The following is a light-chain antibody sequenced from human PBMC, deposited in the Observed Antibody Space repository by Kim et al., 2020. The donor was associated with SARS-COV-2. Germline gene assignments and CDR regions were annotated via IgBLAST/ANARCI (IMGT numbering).Light chain of an antibody. V-gene: IGKV3-11*01. J-gene: IGKJ4*01. CDR3: LQGNHWPLT. Sequence: EVVLTQSPATLSLSPGERATLSCRASQSVSTDLSWYQQKPGQAPRLLISDASDRATGIPARFGGSGFGTDFTLTISSLEPEDSAVYYCLQGNHWPLTFGGGTKVDIK. CDR1: QSVSTD. CDR2: DAS.